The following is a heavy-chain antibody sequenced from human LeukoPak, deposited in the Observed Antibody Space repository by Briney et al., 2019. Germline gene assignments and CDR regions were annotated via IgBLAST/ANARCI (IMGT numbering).Heavy chain of an antibody. D-gene: IGHD3-22*01. CDR3: AKDTVGYYYDSSGYFD. J-gene: IGHJ4*02. CDR1: GFTFSSYA. V-gene: IGHV3-23*01. CDR2: FSGSGGST. Sequence: GGSLRLSCAASGFTFSSYAMSWVRQAPGKGLECISGFSGSGGSTYYADSVKGRFTISRDNSKNTLYLQMNSLRAEDTAVYYCAKDTVGYYYDSSGYFDWGQGTLVTVSS.